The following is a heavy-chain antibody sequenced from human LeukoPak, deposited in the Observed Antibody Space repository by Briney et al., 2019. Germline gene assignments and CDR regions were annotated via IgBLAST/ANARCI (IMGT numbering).Heavy chain of an antibody. CDR1: GYTFTSYA. V-gene: IGHV1-3*01. CDR3: AREGARSSDTSGSYPLDY. J-gene: IGHJ4*02. Sequence: ASVKVSCKASGYTFTSYAVHWVRQAPGQRLEWMGWINADNGDTKYSQKFQGRVTITRDTSASTAYMELSSLTSEDTAVYYCAREGARSSDTSGSYPLDYWGQGTLVTVSS. D-gene: IGHD1-26*01. CDR2: INADNGDT.